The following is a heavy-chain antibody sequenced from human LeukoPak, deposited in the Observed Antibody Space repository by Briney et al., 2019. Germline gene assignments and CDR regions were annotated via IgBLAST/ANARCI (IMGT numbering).Heavy chain of an antibody. V-gene: IGHV3-48*04. J-gene: IGHJ4*02. CDR3: ARDARQQLVERFDY. CDR2: ISSSGSTI. CDR1: GFTFSSFS. D-gene: IGHD6-13*01. Sequence: GGSLRLSCAASGFTFSSFSINWVRQAPGKGLEWVSYISSSGSTIYYADSVKGRFTLSRDNAKNSLYLQMNSLRAEDTAVYYCARDARQQLVERFDYWGQGTLVTVSS.